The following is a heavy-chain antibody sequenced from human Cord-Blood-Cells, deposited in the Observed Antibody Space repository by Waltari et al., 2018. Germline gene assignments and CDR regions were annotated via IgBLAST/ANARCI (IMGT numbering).Heavy chain of an antibody. Sequence: QLQLQESGPGLVKPSETLSLTCTVSGGSISSRSYYWGWICQPPGKGLEWIGSIYYSGSTYYNPSLKSRVTISVDTSKNQFSLKLSSVTAADTAVYYCARGNVLRFLEWLLPLDYWGQGTLVTVSS. V-gene: IGHV4-39*01. CDR2: IYYSGST. J-gene: IGHJ4*02. CDR3: ARGNVLRFLEWLLPLDY. CDR1: GGSISSRSYY. D-gene: IGHD3-3*01.